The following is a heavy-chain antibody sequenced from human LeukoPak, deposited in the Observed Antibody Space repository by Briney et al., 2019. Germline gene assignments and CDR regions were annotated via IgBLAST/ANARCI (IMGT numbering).Heavy chain of an antibody. CDR2: INSDGSST. CDR3: VLDLFSSFAFDI. Sequence: GGSLRLSCAASGFTFSRYWMHWVRQAPGKGLLWVSRINSDGSSTYYADSVEGRSTTSRDNAKNALHLQMNSLTAEDTAVYYCVLDLFSSFAFDIWGQGTMVTVSS. J-gene: IGHJ3*02. D-gene: IGHD3/OR15-3a*01. CDR1: GFTFSRYW. V-gene: IGHV3-74*01.